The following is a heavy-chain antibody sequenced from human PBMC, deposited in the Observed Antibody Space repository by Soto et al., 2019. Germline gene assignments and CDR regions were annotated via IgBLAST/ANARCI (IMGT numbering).Heavy chain of an antibody. CDR2: IIPIFGTV. D-gene: IGHD5-18*01. J-gene: IGHJ6*02. V-gene: IGHV1-69*12. Sequence: QVQLVQSGAEVKKPGSSVKVSCKASGGTFSNYAFTWVRQAPGQGLEWMGGIIPIFGTVNHAQKFEGRVTMTADESTRTAYMELSRLRSEDTAVYYCASYGATKPVWLSYYYYFGMDVWGQGTTVTVSS. CDR1: GGTFSNYA. CDR3: ASYGATKPVWLSYYYYFGMDV.